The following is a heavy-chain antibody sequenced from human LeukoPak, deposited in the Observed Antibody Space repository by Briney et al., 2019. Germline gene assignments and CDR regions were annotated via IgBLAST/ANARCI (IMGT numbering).Heavy chain of an antibody. V-gene: IGHV3-66*01. J-gene: IGHJ6*02. CDR3: ARGGGSGSNGMDV. CDR2: IYSGGST. D-gene: IGHD3-10*01. CDR1: GFTVSSNY. Sequence: GGSLRLSCAASGFTVSSNYMSWVRQAPGKGLEWVSIIYSGGSTYYADSVKGRFTISRDNSKNTLYLQMNSLRAEDTAVYYCARGGGSGSNGMDVWGQGTLVTVSS.